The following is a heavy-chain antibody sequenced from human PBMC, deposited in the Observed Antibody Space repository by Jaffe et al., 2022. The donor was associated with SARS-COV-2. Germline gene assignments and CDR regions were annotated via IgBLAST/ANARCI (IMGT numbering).Heavy chain of an antibody. V-gene: IGHV4-31*03. CDR3: ARDNRFLPGSGVDV. Sequence: QVQLQESGPGLVKPPQTLSLTCTVSGASISSGGFYWSWIRHHPGKGLEWIGYIYKGGSPYYNPSLRSRVTISLDTSKNQFALSLTSVTAADTAVYYCARDNRFLPGSGVDVWGQGTTVIVSS. CDR1: GASISSGGFY. D-gene: IGHD3-3*01. J-gene: IGHJ6*02. CDR2: IYKGGSP.